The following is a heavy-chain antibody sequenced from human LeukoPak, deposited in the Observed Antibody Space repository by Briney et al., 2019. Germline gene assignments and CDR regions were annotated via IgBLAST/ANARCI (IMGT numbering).Heavy chain of an antibody. CDR2: INTDGNIT. CDR1: GFTFRNYA. V-gene: IGHV3-74*01. J-gene: IGHJ4*02. CDR3: ARELSGSISRHFDY. Sequence: PGGSLRLSCVASGFTFRNYAISWVRQAPGKGPVWVSRINTDGNITTYADSVKGRFSISRDNAKNALYLQMNSLRAEDTAVFYCARELSGSISRHFDYWGQGTLVTVSS. D-gene: IGHD2-15*01.